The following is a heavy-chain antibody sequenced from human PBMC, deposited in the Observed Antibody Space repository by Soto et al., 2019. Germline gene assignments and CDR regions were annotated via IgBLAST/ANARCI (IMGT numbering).Heavy chain of an antibody. V-gene: IGHV3-30*18. J-gene: IGHJ5*02. CDR3: AKEVGATINWFDP. Sequence: GGSLRLSCAASGFTFSSYGMHWVRQAPGKGLEWVAVISYDGSNKYYADSVKGRFTISRDNSKNTLYLQMNSLRAEDTAVYYCAKEVGATINWFDPWGQGTLVTV. CDR1: GFTFSSYG. CDR2: ISYDGSNK. D-gene: IGHD1-26*01.